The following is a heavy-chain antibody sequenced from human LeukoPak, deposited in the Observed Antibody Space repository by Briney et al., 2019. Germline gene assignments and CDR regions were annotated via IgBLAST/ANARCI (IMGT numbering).Heavy chain of an antibody. CDR2: IIPIFGTA. CDR3: ASGYYDILTGYRDY. CDR1: GGTFSSYA. V-gene: IGHV1-69*05. Sequence: ASVKVSCKASGGTFSSYAISWVRQAPGQGLEWMGGIIPIFGTANYAQKFQGRVTITTDESTSTAYMELSSLRSEDTAGYYCASGYYDILTGYRDYGGQGNLVTVSS. J-gene: IGHJ4*02. D-gene: IGHD3-9*01.